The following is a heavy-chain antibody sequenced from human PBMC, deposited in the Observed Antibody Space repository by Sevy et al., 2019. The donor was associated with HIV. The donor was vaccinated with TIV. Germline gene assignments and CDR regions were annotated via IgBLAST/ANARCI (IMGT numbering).Heavy chain of an antibody. CDR1: GLSFTSAW. V-gene: IGHV3-15*01. CDR3: TTTLGTANYMVV. J-gene: IGHJ6*03. D-gene: IGHD1-1*01. CDR2: IKSKTDGGRT. Sequence: GGSLRLSCAASGLSFTSAWMSWVRQAPGKGLEWVGRIKSKTDGGRTDYPAPVGGRFTISRDDSNNTLYLQMNSLETEDTAVYYCTTTLGTANYMVVWGQGTTVTVSS.